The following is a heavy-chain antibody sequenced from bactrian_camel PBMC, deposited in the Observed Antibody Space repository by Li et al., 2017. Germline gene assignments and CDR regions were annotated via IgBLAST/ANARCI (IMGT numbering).Heavy chain of an antibody. D-gene: IGHD2*01. Sequence: HVQLVESGGGSVQAGGSLRLSCLALYFPYDTNNRMCWIRQVSGKEREGVESIDSDGDTTYADSVKGRFPISRDKAKTTLYLQMNDLKFEDAAMYYCATGIYCAHELSPDEYDVWGQGTHVTVS. CDR3: ATGIYCAHELSPDEYDV. CDR2: IDSDGDT. CDR1: YFPYDTNNR. V-gene: IGHV3S55*01. J-gene: IGHJ4*01.